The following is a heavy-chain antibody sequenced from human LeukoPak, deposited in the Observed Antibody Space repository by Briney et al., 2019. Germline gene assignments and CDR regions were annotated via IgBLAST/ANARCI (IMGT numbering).Heavy chain of an antibody. CDR1: GGSFSGYY. Sequence: SETLSLTCAVYGGSFSGYYWSWIRQPPGKGLEWIGEINHSGSTNYNPSLKSRVTISVDTSKNQFSLKLSSVTAADTAVYYCARGGIAVAGMGLDYWGQGTLVTVSS. CDR2: INHSGST. D-gene: IGHD6-19*01. CDR3: ARGGIAVAGMGLDY. J-gene: IGHJ4*02. V-gene: IGHV4-34*01.